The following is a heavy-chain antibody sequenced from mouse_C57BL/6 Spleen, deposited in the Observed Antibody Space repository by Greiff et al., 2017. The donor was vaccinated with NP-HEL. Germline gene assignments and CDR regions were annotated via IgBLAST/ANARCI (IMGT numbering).Heavy chain of an antibody. J-gene: IGHJ4*01. V-gene: IGHV1-42*01. CDR2: INPSTGGT. CDR3: ARSLYYGSYAMDY. Sequence: EVQLQQSGPELVKPGASVKISCKASGYSFTGYYMNWVKQSPEKSLEWIGEINPSTGGTTYNQKFKAKATLTVDKSSSTAYMQLKSLTSEDSAVYYCARSLYYGSYAMDYWGQGTSVTVSS. CDR1: GYSFTGYY. D-gene: IGHD1-1*01.